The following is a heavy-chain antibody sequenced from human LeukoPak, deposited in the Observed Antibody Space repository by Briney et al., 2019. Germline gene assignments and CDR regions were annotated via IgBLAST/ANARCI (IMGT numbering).Heavy chain of an antibody. J-gene: IGHJ4*02. Sequence: PGGSLRLSCAASGFTLSSDGMHWVRQAPGKGLEWVAFIAYDGRVKYYGDPVKGRFTISRDNSKNTLYLQMISLRPEDTAVYYCVKDRSTKWSFDYWGQGTLVTVSS. V-gene: IGHV3-30*02. CDR2: IAYDGRVK. CDR3: VKDRSTKWSFDY. CDR1: GFTLSSDG. D-gene: IGHD2-15*01.